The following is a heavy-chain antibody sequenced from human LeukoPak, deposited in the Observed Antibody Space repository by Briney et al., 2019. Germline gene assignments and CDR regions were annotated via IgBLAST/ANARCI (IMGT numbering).Heavy chain of an antibody. CDR1: GGSISSSDYY. CDR2: IYYGGST. J-gene: IGHJ4*02. CDR3: ARGVDIAGGYFDY. D-gene: IGHD1-26*01. V-gene: IGHV4-30-4*08. Sequence: SETLSLTCTVSGGSISSSDYYWSWIRQPPGKGLEWIGYIYYGGSTYYNPSLKSRVTISVDTSKNQFSLKLSSVTAADTAVYYCARGVDIAGGYFDYWGQGTLVTVSS.